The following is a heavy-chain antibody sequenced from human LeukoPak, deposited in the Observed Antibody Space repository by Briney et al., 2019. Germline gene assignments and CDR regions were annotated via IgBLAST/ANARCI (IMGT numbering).Heavy chain of an antibody. CDR1: GYTFTSYD. V-gene: IGHV1-69*04. CDR2: IIPILGIA. CDR3: ARDDLTMVQGVIY. J-gene: IGHJ4*02. Sequence: ASVKVSCKASGYTFTSYDINWVRQATGQGLEWMGRIIPILGIANYAQKFQGRVTITADKSTSTAYMELSSLRSEDTAVYYCARDDLTMVQGVIYWGQGTLVTVSS. D-gene: IGHD3-10*01.